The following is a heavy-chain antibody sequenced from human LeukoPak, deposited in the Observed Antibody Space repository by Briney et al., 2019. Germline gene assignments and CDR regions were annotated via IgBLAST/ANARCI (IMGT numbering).Heavy chain of an antibody. Sequence: LSLTCAVYGGSFSGYYWSWVRQAPGKGLEWVAVISYDGSNKYYADSVKGRFTISRDNSKNTLYLQMNSLRAEDTAVYYCAKDPRGSGYSAALDYWGQGTLVTVSS. D-gene: IGHD3-22*01. CDR1: GGSFSGYY. CDR3: AKDPRGSGYSAALDY. CDR2: ISYDGSNK. V-gene: IGHV3-30*18. J-gene: IGHJ4*02.